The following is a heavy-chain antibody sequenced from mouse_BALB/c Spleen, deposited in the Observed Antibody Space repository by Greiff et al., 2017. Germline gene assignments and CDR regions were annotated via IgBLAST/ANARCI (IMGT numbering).Heavy chain of an antibody. V-gene: IGHV1-9*01. D-gene: IGHD2-1*01. CDR1: GYTFSSYW. CDR2: ILPGSGST. CDR3: ARGGDYYWAMDY. J-gene: IGHJ4*01. Sequence: VMLVESGAELMKPGASVKISCKATGYTFSSYWIEWVKQRPGHGLEWIGEILPGSGSTNYNEKFKGKATFTADTSSNTAYMQLSSLTSEDSAVYYCARGGDYYWAMDYWGQGTSVTVSS.